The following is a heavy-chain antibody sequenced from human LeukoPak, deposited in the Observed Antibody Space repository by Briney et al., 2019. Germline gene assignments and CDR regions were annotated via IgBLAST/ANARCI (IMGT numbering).Heavy chain of an antibody. CDR3: AGTDSSGYYYVGIRFDY. V-gene: IGHV1-69*13. J-gene: IGHJ4*02. Sequence: SVKVSCKASGGTFSSYAISWVRQAPGQGLEWMGGIIPIFGTANYAQKFQGRVTVTADESTSTAYMELSSLRSEDTAVYYCAGTDSSGYYYVGIRFDYWGQGTLVTVSS. CDR1: GGTFSSYA. CDR2: IIPIFGTA. D-gene: IGHD3-22*01.